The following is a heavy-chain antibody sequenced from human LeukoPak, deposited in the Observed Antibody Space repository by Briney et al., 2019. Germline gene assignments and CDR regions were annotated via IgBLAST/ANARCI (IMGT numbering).Heavy chain of an antibody. V-gene: IGHV3-30*04. D-gene: IGHD4-17*01. Sequence: GRFLRLSCVASGFTFSSYSMHWVRQAPGKGLEWVTYISKDGSNKYYIDSVKGRFTISRDNSKNTLYLQMNSLRAEDTAFYYCARDVDYDDEGGFDYWGQGTLVTVSS. CDR3: ARDVDYDDEGGFDY. J-gene: IGHJ4*02. CDR2: ISKDGSNK. CDR1: GFTFSSYS.